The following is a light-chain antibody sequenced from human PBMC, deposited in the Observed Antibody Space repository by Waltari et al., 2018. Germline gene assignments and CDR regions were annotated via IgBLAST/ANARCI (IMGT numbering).Light chain of an antibody. Sequence: EIVLTQSPATLSLSPGERATLSCRASQSVSSYLACYQQKPGQAPRLLIYDASNRATGIPARCSGSGSGTDFTLTISSLEPEDFAVYYCQQRSNWPPAFGPGTKVDIK. J-gene: IGKJ3*01. CDR1: QSVSSY. CDR3: QQRSNWPPA. CDR2: DAS. V-gene: IGKV3-11*01.